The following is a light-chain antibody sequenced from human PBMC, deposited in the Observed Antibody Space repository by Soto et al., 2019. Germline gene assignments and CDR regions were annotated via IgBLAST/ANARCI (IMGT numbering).Light chain of an antibody. V-gene: IGLV1-44*01. J-gene: IGLJ2*01. Sequence: QSVLTQPPSASGTPGQRVTISCSGSGSNIGGNTVHWYQQLPGTAPKLLIYSSNQRPSGVPDRFSGSKSGTSASLAISGLQSEDEADYYCAAWDDSLKGPVFGGGTKLTVL. CDR2: SSN. CDR3: AAWDDSLKGPV. CDR1: GSNIGGNT.